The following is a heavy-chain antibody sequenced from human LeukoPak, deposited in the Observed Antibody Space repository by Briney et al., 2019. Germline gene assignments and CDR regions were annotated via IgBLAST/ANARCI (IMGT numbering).Heavy chain of an antibody. V-gene: IGHV4-39*02. J-gene: IGHJ1*01. CDR1: GDYISSSSYY. CDR2: IYYSGST. Sequence: KPSETLSLTCTLSGDYISSSSYYWGWIRQPPGKGLEWIGDIYYSGSTYYNAPLKGRVSISIDTSNNHFSLHLRSLTAADTALYYCARRRYYDSTGYLDWGHGTLVTVSS. CDR3: ARRRYYDSTGYLD. D-gene: IGHD3-22*01.